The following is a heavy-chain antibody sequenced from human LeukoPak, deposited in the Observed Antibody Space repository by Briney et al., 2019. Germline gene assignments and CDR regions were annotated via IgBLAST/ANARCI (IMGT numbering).Heavy chain of an antibody. CDR1: GFTVSSNY. CDR2: IYSGGST. D-gene: IGHD3-10*01. Sequence: PGGSLRLSCAASGFTVSSNYMSWVRQAPGKGLEWVSVIYSGGSTYYADSVKGRFTISRDNSKNTLYLQMNSLRAEDTAVYYCASGSGSYRTPYYYMDVWGTGTTVTLSS. V-gene: IGHV3-53*01. CDR3: ASGSGSYRTPYYYMDV. J-gene: IGHJ6*03.